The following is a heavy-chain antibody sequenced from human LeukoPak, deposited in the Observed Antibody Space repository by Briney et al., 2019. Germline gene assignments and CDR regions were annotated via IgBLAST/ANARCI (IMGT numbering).Heavy chain of an antibody. V-gene: IGHV3-33*01. CDR2: IWYDGSNK. J-gene: IGHJ2*01. Sequence: GGSLRLSCAASGFTFSSYGMHWVRQAPGKGLEWVAVIWYDGSNKYYADSVKGRFTISRDNSKNTLYLQMNSLRAEDTAVYYCARDRISGYSSSWGYWYFDLWGRGTLVTVSS. CDR1: GFTFSSYG. D-gene: IGHD6-13*01. CDR3: ARDRISGYSSSWGYWYFDL.